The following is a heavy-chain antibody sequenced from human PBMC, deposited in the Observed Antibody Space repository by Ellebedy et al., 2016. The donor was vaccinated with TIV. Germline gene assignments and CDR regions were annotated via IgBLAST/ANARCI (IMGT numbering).Heavy chain of an antibody. D-gene: IGHD4-17*01. V-gene: IGHV3-7*01. CDR3: VTDGSYGDYRSPTHAFEF. CDR2: INQDGSEK. CDR1: GFTFSSYW. J-gene: IGHJ3*01. Sequence: GGSLRLSCAAPGFTFSSYWMSWVRQAPGKGLEWVANINQDGSEKYYVDSVKGRFTISRDNAKNSLYLQMNGPGADDTAVYYCVTDGSYGDYRSPTHAFEFWGQGTMVTVSS.